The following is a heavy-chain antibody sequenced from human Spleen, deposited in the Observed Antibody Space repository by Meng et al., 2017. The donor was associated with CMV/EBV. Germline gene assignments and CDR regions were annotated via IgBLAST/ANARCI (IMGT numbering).Heavy chain of an antibody. CDR3: ARKLELPDYYYYGMDV. D-gene: IGHD1-7*01. Sequence: GESLKISCAASGFTFSSYWMSWVRQAPGKGLEWVANIKQDGSEKYYVDSVKGRFTISRDNAKNSLYLQMNSLRAEDTAVYYCARKLELPDYYYYGMDVWGQGTTVTVSS. V-gene: IGHV3-7*01. J-gene: IGHJ6*02. CDR2: IKQDGSEK. CDR1: GFTFSSYW.